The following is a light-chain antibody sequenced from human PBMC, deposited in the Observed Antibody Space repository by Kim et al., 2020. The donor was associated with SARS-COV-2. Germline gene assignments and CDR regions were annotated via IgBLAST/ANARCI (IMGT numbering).Light chain of an antibody. CDR2: EVS. Sequence: AITISCTGNSSDIGGYNYVSWYQQHPDKAPKLMIYEVSNRPSGFSNRFSGSKSGNTASLTISGLQAEDEADYYCSSYTSSSTQVIFGGGTKLTVL. J-gene: IGLJ2*01. CDR3: SSYTSSSTQVI. CDR1: SSDIGGYNY. V-gene: IGLV2-14*01.